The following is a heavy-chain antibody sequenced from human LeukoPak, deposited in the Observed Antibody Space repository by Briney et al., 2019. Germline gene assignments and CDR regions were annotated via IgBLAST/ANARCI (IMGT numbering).Heavy chain of an antibody. Sequence: ASVKVSCKASGYTFTSYYMHWVRQAPGQGLEWMGIINPSGGSTSYAQKFQGRVTMTRDTSTSTVYMELSSLRSKDTAVYYCARELSITMIVVSFDYWGQGTLVTVSS. CDR3: ARELSITMIVVSFDY. J-gene: IGHJ4*02. V-gene: IGHV1-46*01. CDR1: GYTFTSYY. D-gene: IGHD3-22*01. CDR2: INPSGGST.